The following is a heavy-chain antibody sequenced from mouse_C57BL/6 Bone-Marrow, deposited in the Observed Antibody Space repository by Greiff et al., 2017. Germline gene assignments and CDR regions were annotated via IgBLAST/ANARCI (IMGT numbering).Heavy chain of an antibody. CDR3: ARSRRSY. CDR1: GFSLTSYG. Sequence: QVQLQQSGPGLVQPSQSLSITCTVSGFSLTSYGVHWVRQSPGKGLEWLGVIWSGGSTDYNAAFIYRLSISKDNSKSQVFFKMNSRQADDTAIYYCARSRRSYWGQGTLVTVSA. CDR2: IWSGGST. V-gene: IGHV2-2*01. D-gene: IGHD1-1*01. J-gene: IGHJ3*01.